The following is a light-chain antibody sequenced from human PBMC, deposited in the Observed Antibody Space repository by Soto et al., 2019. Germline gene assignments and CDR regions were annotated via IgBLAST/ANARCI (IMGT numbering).Light chain of an antibody. CDR2: DVT. J-gene: IGLJ1*01. V-gene: IGLV2-8*01. CDR3: SSKTSSRTPFV. Sequence: QSALTQSPSASGSPGQSVTISCTGTSSDIGGYNSVSWYQQHPGKAPKVMIYDVTKRPSGVPDRFSGSKSGNTASLTVSALQAEDEADYYCSSKTSSRTPFVFGTGTKVTVL. CDR1: SSDIGGYNS.